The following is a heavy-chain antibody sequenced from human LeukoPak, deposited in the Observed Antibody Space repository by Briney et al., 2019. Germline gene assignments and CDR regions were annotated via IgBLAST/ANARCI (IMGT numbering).Heavy chain of an antibody. D-gene: IGHD3-16*02. CDR2: IYYSGST. J-gene: IGHJ5*02. CDR3: ARQGDYYVWGSYRTQKTPNWFDP. Sequence: PSETLSLTCTVSGGSISSSSYYWGWIRQPPGKGLEWIGSIYYSGSTYYNPSLKSRVTISVDTSKNQCSLKVSSVTAADTAVYYCARQGDYYVWGSYRTQKTPNWFDPWGQGTLVTVSS. CDR1: GGSISSSSYY. V-gene: IGHV4-39*01.